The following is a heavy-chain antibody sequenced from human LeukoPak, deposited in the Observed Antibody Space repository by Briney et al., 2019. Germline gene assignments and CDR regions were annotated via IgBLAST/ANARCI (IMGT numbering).Heavy chain of an antibody. CDR1: GYTFTSYG. CDR2: ISAYNGNT. CDR3: ARVPYSSSPSGFDP. J-gene: IGHJ5*02. D-gene: IGHD6-6*01. Sequence: ASVKVSCKASGYTFTSYGISWVRQAPGQGLEWMGWISAYNGNTNYVQKLQGRVTMTTDTSTSTAYMELRSLRSDDTAVYYCARVPYSSSPSGFDPWGQGTLVTVSS. V-gene: IGHV1-18*01.